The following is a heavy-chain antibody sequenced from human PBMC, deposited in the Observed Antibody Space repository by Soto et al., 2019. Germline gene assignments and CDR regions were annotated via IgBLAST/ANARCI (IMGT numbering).Heavy chain of an antibody. CDR3: ARGVLSDLSPPRGYVDY. CDR2: IYQSESA. Sequence: SETLSLTCAVSGDSISSAEYSWSWIRQPPGEGLEWIGYIYQSESAYYNPSLRSRVTISVDTSKNHFSLHLNSVTAAGTAVYYCARGVLSDLSPPRGYVDYWGQGALVT. J-gene: IGHJ4*02. CDR1: GDSISSAEYS. D-gene: IGHD1-26*01. V-gene: IGHV4-30-2*01.